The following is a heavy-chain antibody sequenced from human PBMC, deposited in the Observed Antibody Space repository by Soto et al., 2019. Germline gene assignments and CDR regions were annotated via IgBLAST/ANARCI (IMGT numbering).Heavy chain of an antibody. V-gene: IGHV3-30-3*01. J-gene: IGHJ6*02. CDR1: GFTFSSYA. CDR3: ASSGQRVYYYYGMDV. CDR2: ISYDGSNK. D-gene: IGHD6-19*01. Sequence: QVQLVESGGGVVQPGRSLRLSCAASGFTFSSYAMHWVRQAPGKGLEWVAVISYDGSNKYYADSVKGRFTISRDNSKNTQYLQMNSLRAEDTAVYYCASSGQRVYYYYGMDVWGQGTTVTVSS.